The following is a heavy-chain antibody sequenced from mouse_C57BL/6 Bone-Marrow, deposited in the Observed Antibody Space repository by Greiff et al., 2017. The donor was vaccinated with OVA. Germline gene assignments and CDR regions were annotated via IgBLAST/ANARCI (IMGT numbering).Heavy chain of an antibody. D-gene: IGHD2-1*01. Sequence: EVKVEESGAGLVKPGGSLKLSCAASGFTFSSYAMSWVRQTPEKRLEWVAYISSGGDYIYYADTVKGRFTISRDNARNTLYLQMSSLKSEDTAMYYCTRLLDAMDYWGQGTSVTVFS. V-gene: IGHV5-9-1*02. CDR3: TRLLDAMDY. CDR2: ISSGGDYI. J-gene: IGHJ4*01. CDR1: GFTFSSYA.